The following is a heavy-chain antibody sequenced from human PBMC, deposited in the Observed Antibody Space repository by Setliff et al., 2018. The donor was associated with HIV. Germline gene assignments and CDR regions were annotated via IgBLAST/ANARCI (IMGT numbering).Heavy chain of an antibody. J-gene: IGHJ4*02. CDR2: IYTSGST. V-gene: IGHV4-4*08. CDR1: GGSISTYF. CDR3: ARGSFIGDYYYFDY. Sequence: SETLSLTCTVSGGSISTYFWTWIRQPPGKGLEWIGYIYTSGSTNYNPPLKSRVTISVDTSKNQFSLKLSSVTAADTAVYYCARGSFIGDYYYFDYWGQGTLVTVSS. D-gene: IGHD3-10*01.